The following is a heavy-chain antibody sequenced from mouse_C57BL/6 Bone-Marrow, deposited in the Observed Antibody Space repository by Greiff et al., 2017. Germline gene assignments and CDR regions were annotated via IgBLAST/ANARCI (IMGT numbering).Heavy chain of an antibody. CDR2: IYPSDSYT. CDR3: ARSTTVVAHWYFDV. D-gene: IGHD1-1*01. V-gene: IGHV1-69*01. CDR1: GYTFTSYW. Sequence: QVQLQQPGAELVMPGASVKLSCKASGYTFTSYWMHWVKQRPGQGLEWIGEIYPSDSYTNYNQKFKGKSTLTVDKSSSTAYMQLSSLTSEDSAVYYCARSTTVVAHWYFDVWGTGTTVTVSS. J-gene: IGHJ1*03.